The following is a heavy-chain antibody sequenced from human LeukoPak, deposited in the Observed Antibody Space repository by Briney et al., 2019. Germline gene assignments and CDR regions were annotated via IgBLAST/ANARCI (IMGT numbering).Heavy chain of an antibody. CDR1: GFTFSSYA. CDR3: ARDKKSTYYYDSSGYFADAFDI. Sequence: GGSLRLSCAASGFTFSSYAMSWVRQAPGKGLEWVSAISGSGGSTYYADSVKGRFTISRDNSKNTLYLQMNSLRSEDTAVYYCARDKKSTYYYDSSGYFADAFDIWGQGTMVTVSS. CDR2: ISGSGGST. V-gene: IGHV3-23*01. J-gene: IGHJ3*02. D-gene: IGHD3-22*01.